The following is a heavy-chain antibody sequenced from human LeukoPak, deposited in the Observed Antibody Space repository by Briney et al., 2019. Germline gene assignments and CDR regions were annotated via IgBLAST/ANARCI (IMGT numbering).Heavy chain of an antibody. CDR2: ISYDGSNK. D-gene: IGHD1-26*01. J-gene: IGHJ4*02. CDR1: GFTFSSYA. V-gene: IGHV3-30-3*01. CDR3: AKDWDLDY. Sequence: GGSLRLSCAASGFTFSSYAMHWVRQAPGKGLEWVAVISYDGSNKYYADSVKGRFTISRDNSKNTLYLQMNSLRVDDTAVYYCAKDWDLDYWGQGTLVTVSS.